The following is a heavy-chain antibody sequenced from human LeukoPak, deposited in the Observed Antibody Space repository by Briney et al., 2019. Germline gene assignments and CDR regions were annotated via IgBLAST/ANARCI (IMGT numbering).Heavy chain of an antibody. D-gene: IGHD5-18*01. Sequence: GGSLRLSCAASGFTFSSYAMSWVRQAPGKGLEWVSAISGSGGSTYYADSVKGRFTFSRDNSKNTLYLQMNSLRAEDTAVYYCAKDKGYSYGRENFDYWGQGTLVTVSS. CDR3: AKDKGYSYGRENFDY. CDR1: GFTFSSYA. CDR2: ISGSGGST. V-gene: IGHV3-23*01. J-gene: IGHJ4*02.